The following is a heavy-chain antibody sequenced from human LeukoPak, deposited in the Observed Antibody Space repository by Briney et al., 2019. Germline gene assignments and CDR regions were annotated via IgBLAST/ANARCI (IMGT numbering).Heavy chain of an antibody. Sequence: SETLSLTCTVSGGSIISSSYYWGWIRQPSGKGLEWIGSIYYSGSTYYNPSLKSRVTISVETSKNQLSLKLSSVTAADTAVYYCARQSAPGHGCWFDPWGQGTLVTVST. V-gene: IGHV4-39*01. CDR3: ARQSAPGHGCWFDP. CDR1: GGSIISSSYY. CDR2: IYYSGST. D-gene: IGHD6-13*01. J-gene: IGHJ5*02.